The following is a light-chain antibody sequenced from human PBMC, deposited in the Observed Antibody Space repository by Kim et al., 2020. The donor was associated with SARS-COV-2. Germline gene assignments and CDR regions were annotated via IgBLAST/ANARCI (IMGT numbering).Light chain of an antibody. V-gene: IGKV3-11*01. J-gene: IGKJ5*01. CDR2: DAS. Sequence: LAPGESAPLSCRTSQSVSNYLAWYQQRPGQAPRLLIEDASNRATGVPARFSGSGSGTDFTLTITTLEPEDFAIYYCQQRDSWPPTFGQGTRLEIK. CDR3: QQRDSWPPT. CDR1: QSVSNY.